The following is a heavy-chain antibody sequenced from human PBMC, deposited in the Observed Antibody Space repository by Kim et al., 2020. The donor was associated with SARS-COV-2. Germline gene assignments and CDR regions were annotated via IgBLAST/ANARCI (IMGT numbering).Heavy chain of an antibody. CDR1: GFTFSSYG. CDR2: ISYDGSNK. Sequence: GGSLRLSCAASGFTFSSYGMHWVRQAPGKGLEWVAVISYDGSNKYYTDSVKGRFTISRDNSKNTLYLQMNSLRAEDTAVYYCAKDGYYDFWSGLTPFFDY. CDR3: AKDGYYDFWSGLTPFFDY. J-gene: IGHJ4*01. D-gene: IGHD3-3*01. V-gene: IGHV3-30*18.